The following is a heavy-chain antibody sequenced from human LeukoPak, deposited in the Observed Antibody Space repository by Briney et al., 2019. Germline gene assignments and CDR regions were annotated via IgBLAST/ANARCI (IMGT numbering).Heavy chain of an antibody. V-gene: IGHV1-46*03. CDR2: INHSGGST. CDR1: GYTFTSYY. CDR3: DRDLSGY. J-gene: IGHJ4*02. D-gene: IGHD3-3*02. Sequence: PSVTVSCKSSGYTFTSYYMHWVRHAPGPGLEWMGIINHSGGSTSYEEKFQGSVSMTRDTSTSTVYMELSSLRSEDTAVYYCDRDLSGYWGQGTLVTVSS.